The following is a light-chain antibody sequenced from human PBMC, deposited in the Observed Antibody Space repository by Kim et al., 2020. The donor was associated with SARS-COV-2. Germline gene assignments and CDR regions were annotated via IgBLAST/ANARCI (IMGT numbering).Light chain of an antibody. CDR1: TPTPGRNT. J-gene: IGLJ3*02. CDR2: GSS. Sequence: VTSSCSGKTPTPGRNTVAWGQPRPRSAPQRLGPGSSQRPSGVPYRFSCSQSGTSASLAISGLQSEDEADYHCAAWDDSVNGVVFGGGTQLTVL. CDR3: AAWDDSVNGVV. V-gene: IGLV1-44*01.